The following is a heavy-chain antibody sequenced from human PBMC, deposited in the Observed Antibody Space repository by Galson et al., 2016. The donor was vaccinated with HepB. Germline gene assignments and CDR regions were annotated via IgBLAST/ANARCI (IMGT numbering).Heavy chain of an antibody. D-gene: IGHD2-15*01. CDR1: GFTFSTYA. J-gene: IGHJ6*02. CDR3: AKVLGAGYCGGSSCAMDV. Sequence: SLRLSCAASGFTFSTYAMSWVRQAPGKGLEWVSTITSSGSSTYFADSVKGRFTISRDNSKNTLYLQMNSLRAKDTAVHYCAKVLGAGYCGGSSCAMDVWGQGTTVTVSS. V-gene: IGHV3-23*01. CDR2: ITSSGSST.